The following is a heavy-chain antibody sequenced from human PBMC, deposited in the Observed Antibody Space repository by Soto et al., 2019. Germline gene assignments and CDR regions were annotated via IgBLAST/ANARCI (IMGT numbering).Heavy chain of an antibody. Sequence: ASVKVSCKASGYTFTSYDINWVRQATGQGLEWXGWMNPNSGNTGYAQKFQGRVTMTRNTSISTAYMELNSLRSEDTAVYYCARVPVLRYFDWLFDYYYYMDVWGKGTTVTVSS. CDR2: MNPNSGNT. CDR1: GYTFTSYD. D-gene: IGHD3-9*01. J-gene: IGHJ6*03. V-gene: IGHV1-8*01. CDR3: ARVPVLRYFDWLFDYYYYMDV.